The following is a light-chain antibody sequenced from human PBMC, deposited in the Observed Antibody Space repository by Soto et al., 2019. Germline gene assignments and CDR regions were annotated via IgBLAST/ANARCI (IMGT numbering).Light chain of an antibody. CDR1: ENIRMF. CDR2: GAS. J-gene: IGKJ1*01. CDR3: QKYNSAPLT. V-gene: IGKV3-11*01. Sequence: EGVFTHSPTTLCLSLLERQTVCYRAIENIRMFVDCDQKQPGPAPRLLIDGASNTATGIPASVSGSGSATDLTITISRLQSEDGATYYCQKYNSAPLTFGQGTQVDIK.